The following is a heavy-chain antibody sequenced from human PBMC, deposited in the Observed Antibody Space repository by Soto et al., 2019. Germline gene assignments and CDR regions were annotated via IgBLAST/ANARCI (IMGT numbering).Heavy chain of an antibody. D-gene: IGHD6-19*01. CDR2: VYPGDSS. Sequence: GGSLRLSCAASGYSVSNNYLSWVRQAPGKGLEWVSGVYPGDSSYFADSVKGRFTISGDNSKNTLFLQMNSLRAEDTAVYYCARLVAGIGEYYFDYWGPGTLVTVSS. J-gene: IGHJ4*02. CDR3: ARLVAGIGEYYFDY. CDR1: GYSVSNNY. V-gene: IGHV3-66*01.